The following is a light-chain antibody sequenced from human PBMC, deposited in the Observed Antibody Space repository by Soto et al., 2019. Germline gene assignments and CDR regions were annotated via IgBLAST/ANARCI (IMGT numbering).Light chain of an antibody. CDR3: CSYAGSRKV. Sequence: QSALTQPASVSGSPGQSITISCTGTSSDVGSYNLVSWYQQHPGKAPKLMIYEGSKRPSGVSNRFSGSKSGNTASLTISGLQAEDEADYYCCSYAGSRKVFGGGTNLTVL. CDR2: EGS. CDR1: SSDVGSYNL. V-gene: IGLV2-23*01. J-gene: IGLJ3*02.